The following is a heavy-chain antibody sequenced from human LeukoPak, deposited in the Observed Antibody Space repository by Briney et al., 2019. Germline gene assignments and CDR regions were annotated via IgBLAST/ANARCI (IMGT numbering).Heavy chain of an antibody. V-gene: IGHV3-48*03. Sequence: GGSLTLSCALSRFPLSVYEMNWARHAPGEGLEWVSNIASSGTTKYYADSVKGRFSISRDNAKSSLYLQTNSLRVEDTAVYYCALLAVASDFDYWGQGALVTVSS. J-gene: IGHJ4*02. CDR3: ALLAVASDFDY. CDR2: IASSGTTK. D-gene: IGHD6-19*01. CDR1: RFPLSVYE.